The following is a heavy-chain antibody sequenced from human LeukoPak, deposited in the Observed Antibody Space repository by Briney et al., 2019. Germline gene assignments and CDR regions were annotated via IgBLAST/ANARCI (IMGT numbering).Heavy chain of an antibody. CDR2: IKEYGSEK. CDR3: ARDSQHLNFDH. V-gene: IGHV3-7*04. D-gene: IGHD3-3*02. CDR1: GFTFSNYW. J-gene: IGHJ4*02. Sequence: GGSLRLSCAASGFTFSNYWMNWVRQAPGKGLEWVANIKEYGSEKYYVDSVKGRFTISRDNAKNSLYLQMDSLRAEDTAVYYCARDSQHLNFDHWGQGTLVTVSS.